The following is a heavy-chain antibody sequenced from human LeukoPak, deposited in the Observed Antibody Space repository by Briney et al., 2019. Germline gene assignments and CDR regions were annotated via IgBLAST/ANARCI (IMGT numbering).Heavy chain of an antibody. CDR2: INPDSGGT. CDR3: ARPPGRDGYNRYDY. Sequence: ASVKVSCKVSGYNLTELSMHWVRQAPGKGLEWMGWINPDSGGTNYAQKFQGRVTMTRDTSISTAYMELSRLTSDDTAVYYCARPPGRDGYNRYDYWGQGTLVTVSS. V-gene: IGHV1-2*02. J-gene: IGHJ4*02. D-gene: IGHD5-24*01. CDR1: GYNLTELS.